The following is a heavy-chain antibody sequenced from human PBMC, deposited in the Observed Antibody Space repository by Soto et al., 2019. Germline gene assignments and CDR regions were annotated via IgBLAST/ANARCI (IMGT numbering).Heavy chain of an antibody. J-gene: IGHJ4*02. Sequence: GGSLRLSCAASGFTFSSYSMNWVRQAPGKGLEWVSSISSSSSYIYYADSVKGRFTISRDNAKNSLYLQMNSLRAEDTAVYYCARDAEYSRSYFDYWGQGTLVTVSS. D-gene: IGHD6-6*01. V-gene: IGHV3-21*01. CDR3: ARDAEYSRSYFDY. CDR1: GFTFSSYS. CDR2: ISSSSSYI.